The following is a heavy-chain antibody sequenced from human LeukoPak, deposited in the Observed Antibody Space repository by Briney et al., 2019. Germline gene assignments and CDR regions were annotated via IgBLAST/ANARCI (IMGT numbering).Heavy chain of an antibody. J-gene: IGHJ4*02. CDR3: ARDYYGSGKFPYYFDY. CDR2: ITWNSGSI. V-gene: IGHV3-9*01. CDR1: GFTFSNYG. Sequence: TGGSLRLSCAASGFTFSNYGMHWVRQAPGRGLEWVSGITWNSGSIGYADSVKGRFTISRDNAKHSLYLQMNTLRAEDTALYYCARDYYGSGKFPYYFDYWGQGTLVTVSS. D-gene: IGHD3-10*01.